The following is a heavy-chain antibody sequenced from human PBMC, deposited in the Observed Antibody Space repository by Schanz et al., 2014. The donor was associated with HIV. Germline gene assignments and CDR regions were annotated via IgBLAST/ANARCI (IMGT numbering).Heavy chain of an antibody. V-gene: IGHV1-69*01. J-gene: IGHJ5*02. CDR3: SRAFYSDSGSFYSVDP. Sequence: QVQLVQSGAEVKKPGSSVKVSCKPSGGTLTNYAISWVRPAPGQGLEWMGGIPPMLGKTRYAQKFQGRVTITADESMSTAYMELSSLRSEDTAVYYCSRAFYSDSGSFYSVDPWGQGTLVTVSS. D-gene: IGHD3-10*01. CDR1: GGTLTNYA. CDR2: IPPMLGKT.